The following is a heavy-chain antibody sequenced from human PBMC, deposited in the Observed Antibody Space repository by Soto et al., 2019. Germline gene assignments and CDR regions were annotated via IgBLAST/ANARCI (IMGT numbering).Heavy chain of an antibody. J-gene: IGHJ4*02. D-gene: IGHD2-15*01. CDR1: GGSIGSVDYY. CDR2: IYHTGNT. Sequence: QVQLQESGPGLLKPSQTLSLTCTVSGGSIGSVDYYWSWIRPHPGKGLEWIGYIYHTGNTYYNPSCKSRATISRTTSQSQFSLKLNSVTAPDTAVYYCARTIGTQKTAIPSARLDYWGGGALVTVSS. CDR3: ARTIGTQKTAIPSARLDY. V-gene: IGHV4-30-4*01.